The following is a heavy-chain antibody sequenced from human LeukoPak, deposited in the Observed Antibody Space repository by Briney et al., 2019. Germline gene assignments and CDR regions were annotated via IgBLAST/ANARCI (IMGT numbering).Heavy chain of an antibody. CDR2: IWYDGSSK. D-gene: IGHD6-6*01. Sequence: GGPLRFSCAASGFTFSSYGMHWVRQAPGEGLEWVAVIWYDGSSKYYADSVKGRFTISRDNSKNTLYLQMNSLRAEDTAVYYCARVVSSPFDYWGQGTLVTVSS. CDR1: GFTFSSYG. CDR3: ARVVSSPFDY. J-gene: IGHJ4*02. V-gene: IGHV3-33*01.